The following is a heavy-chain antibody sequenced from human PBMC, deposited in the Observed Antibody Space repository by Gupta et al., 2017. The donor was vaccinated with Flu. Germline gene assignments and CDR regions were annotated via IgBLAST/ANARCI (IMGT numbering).Heavy chain of an antibody. Sequence: VRQAPGKGLEWVGRIKSKTDGGTTNYAAPVKGRFTISRDDSKNTLYLQMNSLKTEDTAVYYCTTGSGPDMDVWGKGTTVTVSS. CDR3: TTGSGPDMDV. CDR2: IKSKTDGGTT. D-gene: IGHD5-12*01. V-gene: IGHV3-15*01. J-gene: IGHJ6*03.